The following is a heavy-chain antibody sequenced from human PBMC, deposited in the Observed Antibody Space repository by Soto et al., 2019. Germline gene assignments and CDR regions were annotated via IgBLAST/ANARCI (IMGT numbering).Heavy chain of an antibody. J-gene: IGHJ4*02. CDR3: ARQRDGREADY. V-gene: IGHV3-21*01. CDR2: ISSTSTYI. Sequence: EVQLVESGGGLVKPGGSLRLSCAASGFTFSDNSMKWVRQAPGKGLEWVSSISSTSTYIFYADSLKGRFTISRDNAKNSLYLQMNSLRAEDTAVYYCARQRDGREADYWGQGTLVTVSS. D-gene: IGHD1-26*01. CDR1: GFTFSDNS.